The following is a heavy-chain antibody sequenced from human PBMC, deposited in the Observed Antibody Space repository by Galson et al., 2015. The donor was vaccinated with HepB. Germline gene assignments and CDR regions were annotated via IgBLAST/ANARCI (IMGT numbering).Heavy chain of an antibody. CDR3: ARGKEYYDFWSGRYYYYYYGMDV. D-gene: IGHD3-3*01. V-gene: IGHV1-2*04. J-gene: IGHJ6*02. CDR2: INPNSGGT. CDR1: GYTFTGYY. Sequence: SLKVSCKASGYTFTGYYMHWVRQAPGQGLEWMGWINPNSGGTNYAQKFQGWVTMTRDTSISTSYMELSRLRSDDTAVYYCARGKEYYDFWSGRYYYYYYGMDVWGQGTTVTVSS.